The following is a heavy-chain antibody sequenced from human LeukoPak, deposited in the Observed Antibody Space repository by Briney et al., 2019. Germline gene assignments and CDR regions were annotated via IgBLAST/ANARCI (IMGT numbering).Heavy chain of an antibody. CDR3: ARVHYYDSSGYYINAFDI. D-gene: IGHD3-22*01. CDR1: GGSISSSSYY. Sequence: SETLSLTCTVSGGSISSSSYYWGWIRQPPGKGLEWIGSIYSSGSTYYNPSLKSRVTISVDTSKNQFSLKLSSVTAADTAVYYCARVHYYDSSGYYINAFDIWGQGTMVTVSS. V-gene: IGHV4-39*07. J-gene: IGHJ3*02. CDR2: IYSSGST.